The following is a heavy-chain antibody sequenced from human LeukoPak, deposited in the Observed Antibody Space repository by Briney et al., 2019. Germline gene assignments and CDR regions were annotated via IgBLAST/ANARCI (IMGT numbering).Heavy chain of an antibody. CDR1: GGSIRSYY. Sequence: SSETLSLTCTVSGGSIRSYYWSWIRQPPGKGLEWIGDIFDSGSTNYNPSLKSRVTISVDTSKNQFSLKLSSVTAADTAVYYCARDRGGWPPRADYWGQGTLVTVSS. J-gene: IGHJ4*02. D-gene: IGHD6-19*01. CDR3: ARDRGGWPPRADY. CDR2: IFDSGST. V-gene: IGHV4-59*01.